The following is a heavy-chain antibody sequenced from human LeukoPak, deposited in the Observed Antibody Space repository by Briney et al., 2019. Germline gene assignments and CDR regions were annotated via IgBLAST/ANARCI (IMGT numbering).Heavy chain of an antibody. J-gene: IGHJ4*02. D-gene: IGHD2-15*01. Sequence: ARSLRLSCSASGFTHSSYALSWVRQAPGKGLEYVSGITSTGGTTYYADSVKGRFTISRDNSENTLYLQMSSLRPEDTALYYCVKRSCSGGTCPLDYWGQGTLVTVSS. CDR2: ITSTGGTT. CDR1: GFTHSSYA. V-gene: IGHV3-64D*09. CDR3: VKRSCSGGTCPLDY.